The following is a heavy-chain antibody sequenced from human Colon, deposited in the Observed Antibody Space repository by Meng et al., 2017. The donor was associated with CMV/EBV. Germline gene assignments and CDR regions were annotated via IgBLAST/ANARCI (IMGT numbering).Heavy chain of an antibody. V-gene: IGHV6-1*01. CDR3: ARDPAAFDF. CDR1: GDSVSTNSAA. Sequence: QVQLQQSGPGLVKPSQTLSLTCAISGDSVSTNSAAWYWIRQSPPGGLEWLGRTYYKSKWYNDYAESVKSRITINPDTSKNQFSLQLNSVTPEDTAVYYCARDPAAFDFWGQGILVTVSS. CDR2: TYYKSKWYN. J-gene: IGHJ4*02. D-gene: IGHD6-25*01.